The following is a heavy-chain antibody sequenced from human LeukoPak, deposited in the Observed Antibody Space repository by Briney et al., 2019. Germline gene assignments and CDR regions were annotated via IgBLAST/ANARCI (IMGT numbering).Heavy chain of an antibody. CDR2: IYYSGST. Sequence: SETLSLTCTVSGGSISSYYWSWIRQPPGKGLEWIGYIYYSGSTNYNPSLKSRVTISVDTSKNQFSLKLSSVTAADTAVYYCARTLYYYYSSGFGHWGQGTLVTVSS. J-gene: IGHJ5*02. D-gene: IGHD3-22*01. CDR1: GGSISSYY. V-gene: IGHV4-59*01. CDR3: ARTLYYYYSSGFGH.